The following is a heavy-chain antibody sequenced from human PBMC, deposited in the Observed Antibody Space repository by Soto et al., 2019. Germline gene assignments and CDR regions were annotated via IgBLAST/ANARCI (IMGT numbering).Heavy chain of an antibody. CDR3: ARDCAGYSSGWYQRGGFDY. V-gene: IGHV3-33*01. J-gene: IGHJ4*02. D-gene: IGHD6-19*01. Sequence: QVQLVESGGGVVQPGRSLRLSCAASGFTFSSYGMHWVRQAPGKGLEWVAVIWYDGSNKYYADSVKGRFNISRDNSKNTLYLQMNRRRAEDTAVYYCARDCAGYSSGWYQRGGFDYWGQGTLVTVSS. CDR1: GFTFSSYG. CDR2: IWYDGSNK.